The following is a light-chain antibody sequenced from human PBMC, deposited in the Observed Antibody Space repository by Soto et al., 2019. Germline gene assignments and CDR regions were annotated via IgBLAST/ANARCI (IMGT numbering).Light chain of an antibody. Sequence: DIQMTQSTSSLSASVGDRVTITCRASQSISSYLNWYQQKPGKAPKLLIYAASSLQSGVPSRFSGSGSGTDFTLTISSLQPEDFATYYCQQSYSTPQTFGGGTKVDI. J-gene: IGKJ4*01. CDR1: QSISSY. CDR2: AAS. V-gene: IGKV1-39*01. CDR3: QQSYSTPQT.